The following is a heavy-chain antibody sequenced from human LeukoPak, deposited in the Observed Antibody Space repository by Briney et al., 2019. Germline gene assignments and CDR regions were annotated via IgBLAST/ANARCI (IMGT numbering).Heavy chain of an antibody. CDR3: AKAQSSGWDRGRFDP. D-gene: IGHD6-19*01. V-gene: IGHV3-23*01. J-gene: IGHJ5*02. CDR2: ISGSGGST. CDR1: GFTFSSYA. Sequence: GGSLRLSCAASGFTFSSYAMSLVRRAPGKGLEWVSAISGSGGSTYYADSVRGRFTISRDNSKNTLYLQMNSLRAEDTAVYYCAKAQSSGWDRGRFDPWGQGTLVTVSS.